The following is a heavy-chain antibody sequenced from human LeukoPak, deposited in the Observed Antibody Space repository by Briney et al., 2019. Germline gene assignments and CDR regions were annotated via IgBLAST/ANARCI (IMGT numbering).Heavy chain of an antibody. Sequence: ASVKVSCKASGGTFSSYAISWVRQAPGQGLEWMGGIIPILGTANYAQKFQGRVTITTDESTSTAYMELSSLRSEDTAVYYCASAVVPAAHYYYYYYMDVWGKGTTVTVSS. CDR2: IIPILGTA. CDR3: ASAVVPAAHYYYYYYMDV. J-gene: IGHJ6*03. D-gene: IGHD2-2*01. CDR1: GGTFSSYA. V-gene: IGHV1-69*05.